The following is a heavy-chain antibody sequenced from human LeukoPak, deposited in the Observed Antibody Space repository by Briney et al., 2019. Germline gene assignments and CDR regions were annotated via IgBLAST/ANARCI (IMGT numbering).Heavy chain of an antibody. CDR2: INPNSGGT. CDR1: GYTFTGYY. D-gene: IGHD2-15*01. J-gene: IGHJ4*02. CDR3: ARRGRVVVVAATHGY. V-gene: IGHV1-2*02. Sequence: ASVKVSCKASGYTFTGYYMHWVRQAPGQGLEWMGWINPNSGGTNYAQKFQGRVTMTRDTSISTAYMELSRLRSDDTAVYYCARRGRVVVVAATHGYWGQGTLVTVSS.